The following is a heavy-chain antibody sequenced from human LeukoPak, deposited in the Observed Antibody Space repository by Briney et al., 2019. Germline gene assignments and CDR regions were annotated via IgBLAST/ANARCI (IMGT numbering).Heavy chain of an antibody. CDR1: GGSISSGDYY. J-gene: IGHJ5*02. D-gene: IGHD3-22*01. Sequence: KASQTLSLTCTVSGGSISSGDYYWSWIRQPPGKGLEWIGYIYYSGSTYYNPSLKSRVTISVDTSKNQFSLKLSSVTAADTAVYYCARHRYYYDSSGYRWFDPWGQGTLVTVSS. CDR2: IYYSGST. V-gene: IGHV4-30-4*01. CDR3: ARHRYYYDSSGYRWFDP.